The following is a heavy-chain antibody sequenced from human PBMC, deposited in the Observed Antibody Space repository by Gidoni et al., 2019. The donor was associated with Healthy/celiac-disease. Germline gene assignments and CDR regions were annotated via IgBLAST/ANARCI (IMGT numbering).Heavy chain of an antibody. Sequence: QLQLQESGPGLVKPSETLSLTCTVSGGSISSSSYYWGWIRQPPGKGLEWIGSIYYSGSTYYNPSLKSRVTISVDTSKNQFSLKLSSVTAADTAVYYCARDLADRGYYYYYGMDVWGQGTTVTVSS. J-gene: IGHJ6*02. CDR3: ARDLADRGYYYYYGMDV. V-gene: IGHV4-39*07. CDR1: GGSISSSSYY. D-gene: IGHD2-15*01. CDR2: IYYSGST.